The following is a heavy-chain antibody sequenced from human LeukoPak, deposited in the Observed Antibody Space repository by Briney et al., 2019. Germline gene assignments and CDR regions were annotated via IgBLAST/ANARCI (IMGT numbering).Heavy chain of an antibody. J-gene: IGHJ4*02. CDR1: GGTFSSYA. Sequence: SVKVSCTASGGTFSSYAISWVRQAPGQGLEWMGGIIPIFGTANYAQKFQGRVTITADKSTSTAYMELSSLRSEDTAVYYCARGVSDILTLSRGFDYWGQGTLVTVSS. CDR2: IIPIFGTA. V-gene: IGHV1-69*06. CDR3: ARGVSDILTLSRGFDY. D-gene: IGHD3-9*01.